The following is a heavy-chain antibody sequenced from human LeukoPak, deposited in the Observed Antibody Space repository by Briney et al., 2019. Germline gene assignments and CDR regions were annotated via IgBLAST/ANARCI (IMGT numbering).Heavy chain of an antibody. D-gene: IGHD2-21*01. CDR3: AIDPHACGGDCYFDAFDI. Sequence: SVKVSCKASGATFSSYAINWVRQAPGQGLEWMGRIIPMLGTVNYAQKFQGRVTIIADKFTSTAYMELSSLRSEDTAVYYCAIDPHACGGDCYFDAFDIWGQGTMVTVSS. CDR2: IIPMLGTV. V-gene: IGHV1-69*04. J-gene: IGHJ3*02. CDR1: GATFSSYA.